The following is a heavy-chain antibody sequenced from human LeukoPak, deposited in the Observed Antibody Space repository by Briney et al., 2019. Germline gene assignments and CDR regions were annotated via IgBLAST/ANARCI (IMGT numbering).Heavy chain of an antibody. D-gene: IGHD1-26*01. CDR1: RITFSDYG. CDR3: AKRTKSNAIVGAANWFDP. V-gene: IGHV3-30*02. CDR2: IWYDGSNK. J-gene: IGHJ5*02. Sequence: GGSLRLSCAASRITFSDYGMHWVRQVPGKGLEWVAFIWYDGSNKYYADSVKGRLTISRDNSKNTLYLQMNSLRAEDTAVYYCAKRTKSNAIVGAANWFDPWGQGTLVTVSS.